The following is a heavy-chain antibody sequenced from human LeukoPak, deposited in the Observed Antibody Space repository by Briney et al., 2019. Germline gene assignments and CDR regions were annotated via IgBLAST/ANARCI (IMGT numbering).Heavy chain of an antibody. Sequence: ASVKVSCKASGYTFTSYAMNWVRQAPGQGLEWMGWINTNTGNPTYAQGFTGRFVFSLDTSVSTAYLQISSLKAEDTAVYYCARDYGGSSPVPYYYYYGVDVWGQGTTVTVSS. CDR2: INTNTGNP. J-gene: IGHJ6*02. D-gene: IGHD1-26*01. CDR1: GYTFTSYA. CDR3: ARDYGGSSPVPYYYYYGVDV. V-gene: IGHV7-4-1*02.